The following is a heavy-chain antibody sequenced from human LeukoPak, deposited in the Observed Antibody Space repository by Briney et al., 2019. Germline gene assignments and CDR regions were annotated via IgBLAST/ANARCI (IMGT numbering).Heavy chain of an antibody. Sequence: ASVKVSCKASGYTFTSYAISWVRQAPGQGLEWMGGIIPIFGTANYAQKFQDRVTITADESTSTAYMELSSLRSEDTAVYYCARVYGSGSYYNFYYYYMDVWGKGTTVTISS. D-gene: IGHD3-10*01. V-gene: IGHV1-69*13. CDR2: IIPIFGTA. CDR3: ARVYGSGSYYNFYYYYMDV. J-gene: IGHJ6*03. CDR1: GYTFTSYA.